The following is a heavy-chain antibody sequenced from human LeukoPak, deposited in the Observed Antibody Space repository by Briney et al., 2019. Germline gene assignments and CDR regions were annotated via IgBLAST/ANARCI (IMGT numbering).Heavy chain of an antibody. J-gene: IGHJ4*02. Sequence: PGGSLRLSCAASGFTFSSYGMHWVRQAPGKGLEWVAVISYDGSNKYYADSVKGRFTISRDNSKNTLYLQMNSLRAEDTAVYYCAKDHTLTYWGQGTLVTVSS. CDR1: GFTFSSYG. V-gene: IGHV3-30*18. CDR3: AKDHTLTY. CDR2: ISYDGSNK.